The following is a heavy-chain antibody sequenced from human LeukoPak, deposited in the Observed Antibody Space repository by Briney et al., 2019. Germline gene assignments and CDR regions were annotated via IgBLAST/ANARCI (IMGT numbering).Heavy chain of an antibody. V-gene: IGHV4-61*08. Sequence: SQTLSLTRTVSGGSISSGGYYWSWIRQPPGKGLEWIGYIYYSGSTNYNPSLKSRVTISVDTSKNQFSLKLSSVTAADTAVYYCARDRGGIVPFWYFDLWGRGTLVTVSS. CDR2: IYYSGST. J-gene: IGHJ2*01. CDR1: GGSISSGGYY. CDR3: ARDRGGIVPFWYFDL. D-gene: IGHD2-8*01.